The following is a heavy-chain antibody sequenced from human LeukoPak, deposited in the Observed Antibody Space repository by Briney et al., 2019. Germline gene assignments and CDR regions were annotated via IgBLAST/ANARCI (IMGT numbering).Heavy chain of an antibody. CDR2: IYPGDSDT. D-gene: IGHD4-17*01. J-gene: IGHJ4*02. Sequence: HGESLKISCKGSGYSFSNYWIGWVRQMPGKGLEYMGIIYPGDSDTRYSPSFQGQVTISADKSISTAYLQWSSLKASDTAMYYCARRSGDYEFFNYWGQGTLVTVSS. V-gene: IGHV5-51*01. CDR1: GYSFSNYW. CDR3: ARRSGDYEFFNY.